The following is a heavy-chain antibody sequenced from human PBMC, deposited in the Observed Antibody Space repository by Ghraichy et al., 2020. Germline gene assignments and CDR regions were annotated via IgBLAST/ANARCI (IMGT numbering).Heavy chain of an antibody. CDR3: ARDVGYCTNGVCYTGDAFDI. Sequence: ASVKVSCKASGYTFTSYGINWVRQAPGQGLEWMGWISAYNGNTNYAQKLQGRVTMTTDTSTSTAYMELRSLRSDDTAVYYCARDVGYCTNGVCYTGDAFDIWGQGTMVTVSS. D-gene: IGHD2-8*01. V-gene: IGHV1-18*01. CDR2: ISAYNGNT. CDR1: GYTFTSYG. J-gene: IGHJ3*02.